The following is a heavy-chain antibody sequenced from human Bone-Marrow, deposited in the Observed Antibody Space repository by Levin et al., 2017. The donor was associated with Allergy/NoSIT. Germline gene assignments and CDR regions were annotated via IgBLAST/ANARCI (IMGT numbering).Heavy chain of an antibody. CDR2: IYSTDDS. J-gene: IGHJ4*02. CDR3: ATRTTVAGHSFDY. D-gene: IGHD6-19*01. CDR1: GYLISSAYY. Sequence: SQTLSLTCAVSGYLISSAYYWAWIRQSPGKGLEWVGTIYSTDDSYFNPSLNNRATISRDTAKNQFSLKVTSVTAADTAVYYCATRTTVAGHSFDYWGQGTLVTVSS. V-gene: IGHV4-38-2*01.